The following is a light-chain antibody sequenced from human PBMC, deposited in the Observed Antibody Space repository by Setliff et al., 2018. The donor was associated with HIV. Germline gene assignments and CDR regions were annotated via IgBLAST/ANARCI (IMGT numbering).Light chain of an antibody. CDR3: ASWDDSLSVVA. CDR1: GSNIGSNY. J-gene: IGLJ2*01. V-gene: IGLV1-47*01. CDR2: STN. Sequence: QSALTQPPSASGTPGQRISISCSGGGSNIGSNYVYWYQQLPGTAPKLLIFSTNERPSGVPDRFSGTKSGASASLAISGLRSEDEADYYCASWDDSLSVVAFGEGTKVTVL.